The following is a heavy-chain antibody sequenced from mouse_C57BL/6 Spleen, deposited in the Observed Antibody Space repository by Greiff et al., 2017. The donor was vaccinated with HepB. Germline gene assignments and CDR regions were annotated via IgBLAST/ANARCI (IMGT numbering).Heavy chain of an antibody. J-gene: IGHJ1*03. CDR3: ASPYDDDGGYFDV. Sequence: VQLQQPGAELVKPGASVKLSCKASGYTFTSYWMHWVKQRPGQGLEWIGMIHPNSGSTNYNEKFKSKATLTVDKSSSTAYMQLSSLTSEDSAVYHCASPYDDDGGYFDVWGTGTTVTVSS. D-gene: IGHD2-4*01. V-gene: IGHV1-64*01. CDR1: GYTFTSYW. CDR2: IHPNSGST.